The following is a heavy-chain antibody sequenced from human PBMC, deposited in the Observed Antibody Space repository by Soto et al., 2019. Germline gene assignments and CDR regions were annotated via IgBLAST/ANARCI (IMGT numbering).Heavy chain of an antibody. V-gene: IGHV4-59*01. CDR2: IYYSGST. Sequence: PSETLSLTCAVSGGSINNYYWSWIRQPPGKGLEWIGYIYYSGSTNYNPSLKSRVTISVDTSKNQFSLELSSVTAADTAVYYCARARLSRSWWFDPWGQGTLVTVS. CDR3: ARARLSRSWWFDP. D-gene: IGHD3-10*01. CDR1: GGSINNYY. J-gene: IGHJ5*02.